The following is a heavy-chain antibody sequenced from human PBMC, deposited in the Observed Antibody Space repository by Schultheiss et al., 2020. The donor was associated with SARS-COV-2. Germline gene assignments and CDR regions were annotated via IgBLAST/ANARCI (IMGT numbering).Heavy chain of an antibody. D-gene: IGHD3-9*01. CDR1: GFTFSSYS. V-gene: IGHV3-48*04. CDR2: VSSSSTTS. CDR3: ARTMTGPPFDY. J-gene: IGHJ4*02. Sequence: GGSLRLSCAASGFTFSSYSMNWVRQAPGKGLEWVSYVSSSSTTSNYADTVQGRFTISRDNAKNSLYLQMNSLRAEDTAVYYCARTMTGPPFDYWGQGTLVTVSS.